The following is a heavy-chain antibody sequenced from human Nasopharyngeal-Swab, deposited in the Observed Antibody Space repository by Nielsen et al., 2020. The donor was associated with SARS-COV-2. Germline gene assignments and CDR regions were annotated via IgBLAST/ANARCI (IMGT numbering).Heavy chain of an antibody. J-gene: IGHJ4*02. Sequence: GESLKISCAASGFSFSNYAMHWVRQAPGKGLEWVTVISYDGSIKYYADSVKGRLTISRDNSKNTVYLQMNSLRAEDTAVYYCARTPREVLDVGATGVDYWGQGTLVTVSS. CDR3: ARTPREVLDVGATGVDY. CDR1: GFSFSNYA. CDR2: ISYDGSIK. D-gene: IGHD1-26*01. V-gene: IGHV3-30-3*01.